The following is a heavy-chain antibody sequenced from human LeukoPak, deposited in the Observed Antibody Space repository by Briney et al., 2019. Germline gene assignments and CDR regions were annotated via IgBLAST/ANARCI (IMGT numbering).Heavy chain of an antibody. CDR1: VGSIRNYY. CDR2: IYYSGST. Sequence: PSETMSLTCTVSVGSIRNYYWSWIRQPPGKGLEWIGYIYYSGSTKYNPSLKSRVTIPVDTSKNQFSLKLSSVTAADTAVYYCARHPYSNFVLDYWGQGTLVTVSS. CDR3: ARHPYSNFVLDY. J-gene: IGHJ4*02. D-gene: IGHD4-11*01. V-gene: IGHV4-59*08.